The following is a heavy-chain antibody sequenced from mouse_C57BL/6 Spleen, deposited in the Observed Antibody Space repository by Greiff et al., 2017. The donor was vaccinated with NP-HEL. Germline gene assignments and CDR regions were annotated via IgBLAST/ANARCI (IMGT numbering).Heavy chain of an antibody. Sequence: EVHLVESGGGLVKPGGSLKLSCAASGFTFSSYTMSWVRQTPEKRLEWVATISGGGGNTYYPDSVKGRFTISRDNAKNTLYLQMSSLRSEDTALYYCARHAYYGSSPYAMDYWGQGTSVTVSS. CDR2: ISGGGGNT. J-gene: IGHJ4*01. CDR1: GFTFSSYT. V-gene: IGHV5-9*01. D-gene: IGHD1-1*01. CDR3: ARHAYYGSSPYAMDY.